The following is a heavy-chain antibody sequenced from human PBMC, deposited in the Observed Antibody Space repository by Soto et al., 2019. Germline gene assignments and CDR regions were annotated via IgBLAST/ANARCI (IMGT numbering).Heavy chain of an antibody. CDR2: INPDSGGT. J-gene: IGHJ2*01. CDR3: AIRTGQLAIISEFDGDWFFEV. D-gene: IGHD2-2*01. V-gene: IGHV1-2*02. Sequence: QEQLVQSGAEVKKPGASLKVSCKASGYTFTDYYIHWVRQAPGQGLEWVGWINPDSGGTNLAQRFQGSVTMTSDTSINTAYMELSSLRSDDTAVYYCAIRTGQLAIISEFDGDWFFEVWGRGTLVTVSS. CDR1: GYTFTDYY.